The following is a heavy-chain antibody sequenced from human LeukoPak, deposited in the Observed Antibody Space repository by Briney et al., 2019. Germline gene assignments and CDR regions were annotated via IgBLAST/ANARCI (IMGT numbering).Heavy chain of an antibody. J-gene: IGHJ5*02. CDR1: EFIFSNYA. CDR3: ARDNRGNSWDLSP. V-gene: IGHV3-23*01. CDR2: IVGSASAT. D-gene: IGHD6-13*01. Sequence: PWGVLRLSCAASEFIFSNYAMSWVRQAPGKGLEWVSAIVGSASATFYADSVKGRFTTSRDNSKNSLYLQMNSLRAEDTAVYYCARDNRGNSWDLSPWGQGTLVTVSS.